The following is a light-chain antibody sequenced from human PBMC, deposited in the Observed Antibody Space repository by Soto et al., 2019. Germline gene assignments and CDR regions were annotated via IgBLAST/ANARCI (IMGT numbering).Light chain of an antibody. CDR3: QKYKNWPLT. Sequence: EIVMTQSPATLSVSPGERATLSCRASQSVSTHIAWYQQKAGQAPRLLIYDASTRATGVPDRISGSGSGTEFTLTISSLQSEDLGVYYCQKYKNWPLTFGGGTKVEIK. CDR2: DAS. J-gene: IGKJ4*01. CDR1: QSVSTH. V-gene: IGKV3-15*01.